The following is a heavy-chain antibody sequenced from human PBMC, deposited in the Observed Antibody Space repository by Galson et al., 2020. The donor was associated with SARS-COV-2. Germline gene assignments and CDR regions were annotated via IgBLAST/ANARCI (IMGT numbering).Heavy chain of an antibody. CDR2: IYYSGST. D-gene: IGHD2-2*01. Sequence: ASETLSLTCTVSGGSINSGVYYWSWIRQHPGKGLEWIGYIYYSGSTYYNPSLTSRVTISIDTSKKQFSLKLSSVTAANTAIYYCAREMQSCSGTTCYANNWFDPWGQGTLVTVSS. V-gene: IGHV4-31*03. CDR1: GGSINSGVYY. J-gene: IGHJ5*02. CDR3: AREMQSCSGTTCYANNWFDP.